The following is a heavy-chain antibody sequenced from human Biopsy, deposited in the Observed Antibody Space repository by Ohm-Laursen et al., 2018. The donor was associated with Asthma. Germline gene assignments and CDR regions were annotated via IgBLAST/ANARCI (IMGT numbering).Heavy chain of an antibody. CDR1: GGYLTGPY. D-gene: IGHD1-20*01. J-gene: IGHJ5*01. Sequence: GTLSLTCIVYGGYLTGPYWNWIRQPPGKGLEWIGEIDQSGYTNYNPSLKSRVTISADTSKNQFHLTLSSVTAADTAVYFCARAAITGIRGWFDPWGQGTTVTVSS. V-gene: IGHV4-34*01. CDR3: ARAAITGIRGWFDP. CDR2: IDQSGYT.